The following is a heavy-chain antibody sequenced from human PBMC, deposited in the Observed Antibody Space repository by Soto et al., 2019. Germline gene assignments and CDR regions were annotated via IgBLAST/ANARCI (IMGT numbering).Heavy chain of an antibody. D-gene: IGHD5-12*01. Sequence: SVKVSCKASGGTFSSYAISWVRQAPGQGLEWMGGIIPIFGTANYAQKFQGRVTITADESTSTAYMELSSLRSEDTAVYYCATVEMATIRFDYWGQGTLVTVSS. CDR3: ATVEMATIRFDY. J-gene: IGHJ4*02. V-gene: IGHV1-69*13. CDR2: IIPIFGTA. CDR1: GGTFSSYA.